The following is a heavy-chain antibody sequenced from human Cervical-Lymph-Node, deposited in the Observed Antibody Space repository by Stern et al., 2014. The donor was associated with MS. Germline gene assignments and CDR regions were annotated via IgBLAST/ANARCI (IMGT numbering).Heavy chain of an antibody. J-gene: IGHJ4*02. CDR2: IYWDDDK. Sequence: QVTLRESGPTLVKPTQTLTLTCTFSGFSLKSGGEGVGWVRQSPGKALEXLGIIYWDDDKRYSPSLESRLSITKDTSKNQVVLTMTNMDPVDTGTYYCARRRDWNEYLDYWGQGTLVTVSS. V-gene: IGHV2-5*02. D-gene: IGHD1-1*01. CDR1: GFSLKSGGEG. CDR3: ARRRDWNEYLDY.